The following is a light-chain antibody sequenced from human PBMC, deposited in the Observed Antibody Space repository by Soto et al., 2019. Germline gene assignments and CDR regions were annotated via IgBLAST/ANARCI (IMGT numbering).Light chain of an antibody. V-gene: IGKV3D-15*01. Sequence: EIVLTPSPATLSVSPGARATLSCRASQSVSSNLAWYQQKPGQAPRLLIYGASSRATGIPARFSGSGSGTEFTLTISSLQPDDFTTYYCQQYNTYPWTFGQGTKVDIK. CDR2: GAS. CDR1: QSVSSN. J-gene: IGKJ1*01. CDR3: QQYNTYPWT.